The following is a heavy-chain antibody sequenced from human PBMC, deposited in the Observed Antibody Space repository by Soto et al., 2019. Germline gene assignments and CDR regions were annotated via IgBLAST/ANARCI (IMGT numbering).Heavy chain of an antibody. V-gene: IGHV1-3*01. J-gene: IGHJ2*01. CDR3: HRDLHACPTRRSPDL. Sequence: ASVNVSCKASGYAFSAPAIHWVRQAPGQGLQWVGWIDAGTGDTRYAPKFQGRLIITRDTSASTAYMELSSLRPNFTDWFYYHRDLHACPTRRSPDL. CDR1: GYAFSAPA. CDR2: IDAGTGDT. D-gene: IGHD1-1*01.